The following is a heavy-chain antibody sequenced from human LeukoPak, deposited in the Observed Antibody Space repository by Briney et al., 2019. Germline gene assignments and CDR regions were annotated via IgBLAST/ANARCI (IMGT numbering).Heavy chain of an antibody. D-gene: IGHD3-3*01. J-gene: IGHJ6*03. CDR2: IYYSGST. V-gene: IGHV4-59*08. Sequence: PSETLSLTCTVSGGSISSYYWSWIRQPPGKGLEWIGYIYYSGSTNYNPSLKSRVTISVDTSKNQFSLKLSSVTAADTAVYYCARTIFGVVNYYMDVWGKGTTVTVSS. CDR1: GGSISSYY. CDR3: ARTIFGVVNYYMDV.